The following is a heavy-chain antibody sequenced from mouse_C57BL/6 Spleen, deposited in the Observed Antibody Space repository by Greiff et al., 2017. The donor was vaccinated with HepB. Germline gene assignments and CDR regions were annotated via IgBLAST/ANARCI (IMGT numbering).Heavy chain of an antibody. D-gene: IGHD2-2*01. CDR1: GFTFSDAW. CDR2: IRNKANNHAT. CDR3: TRRGMVTTLYYYAMDY. V-gene: IGHV6-6*01. J-gene: IGHJ4*01. Sequence: EVQLQQSGGGLVQPGGSMKLSCAASGFTFSDAWMDWVRQSPEKGLEWVAEIRNKANNHATYYAESVKGRFTISRDDSKSSVYLQMNSLRAEDTGIYYCTRRGMVTTLYYYAMDYWGQGTSVTVSS.